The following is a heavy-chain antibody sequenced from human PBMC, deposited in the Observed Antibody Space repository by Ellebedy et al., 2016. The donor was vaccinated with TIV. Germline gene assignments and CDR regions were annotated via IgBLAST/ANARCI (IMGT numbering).Heavy chain of an antibody. D-gene: IGHD6-19*01. CDR1: GYTFISYF. J-gene: IGHJ6*02. CDR2: INPGGGTT. V-gene: IGHV1-46*01. CDR3: ARDLGGTAVFSGMDV. Sequence: AASVKVSCKASGYTFISYFMHWVRQAPGQGLEWMGIINPGGGTTSYAQKFQGRVTMTRDTSTSTVYMELSSPRSEDTAVYYCARDLGGTAVFSGMDVWGQGTTVTVSS.